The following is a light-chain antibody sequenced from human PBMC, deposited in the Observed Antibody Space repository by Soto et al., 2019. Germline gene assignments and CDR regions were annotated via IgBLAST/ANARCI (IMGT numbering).Light chain of an antibody. V-gene: IGKV3-11*01. CDR3: QKRSNWF. J-gene: IGKJ3*01. CDR1: QSVSVY. Sequence: IEGTRSASTLTLSPGGRPTLSCRASQSVSVYLAWYQQKPGQAPRLLIYDASNRATGIPARFSGSGSGTDFTLTISGLESEDFAFYSCQKRSNWFFGPGSKVDIK. CDR2: DAS.